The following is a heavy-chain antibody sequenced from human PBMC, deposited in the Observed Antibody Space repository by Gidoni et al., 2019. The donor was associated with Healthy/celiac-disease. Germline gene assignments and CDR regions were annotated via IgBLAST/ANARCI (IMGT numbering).Heavy chain of an antibody. J-gene: IGHJ6*02. CDR3: ARDARSITGTWDSVYYYYGMDV. CDR2: ISSSSSYI. D-gene: IGHD1-7*01. CDR1: GFTFSSYS. Sequence: EVQLVESGGGLVKPGGSLRLSCAASGFTFSSYSMNWVRQAPGKGLDWVSSISSSSSYIYYADSVKGRFTISRDNAKNSLYLQMNSLRAEDTAVYYCARDARSITGTWDSVYYYYGMDVWGQGTTVTVSS. V-gene: IGHV3-21*01.